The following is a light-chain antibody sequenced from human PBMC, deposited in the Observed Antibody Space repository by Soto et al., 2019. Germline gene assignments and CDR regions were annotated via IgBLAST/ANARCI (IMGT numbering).Light chain of an antibody. V-gene: IGLV1-44*01. J-gene: IGLJ3*02. Sequence: QLVLTQPPSASGTPGQRVTISCSGSSSNLGSNTVNWYQQVPGTAPTLLIYSNNQRPSGVPDRFSGSKSGTSASLAVNGLQSEDEAHYYCAAWDDSLNGPLFGGGTKLTVL. CDR1: SSNLGSNT. CDR3: AAWDDSLNGPL. CDR2: SNN.